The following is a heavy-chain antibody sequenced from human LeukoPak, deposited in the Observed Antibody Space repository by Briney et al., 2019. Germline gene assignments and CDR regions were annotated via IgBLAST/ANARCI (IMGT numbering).Heavy chain of an antibody. Sequence: GGSLRLSCAAYGFTFSSYSMNWVRQAPGKGLEWVSSISSSSSYIYYADSVKGRFTISRDNAKNSLYLQMNSLRAEDTAVYYCARGRSAAPRGSDYWGQGTLVTVSS. V-gene: IGHV3-21*01. CDR2: ISSSSSYI. D-gene: IGHD6-6*01. CDR1: GFTFSSYS. J-gene: IGHJ4*02. CDR3: ARGRSAAPRGSDY.